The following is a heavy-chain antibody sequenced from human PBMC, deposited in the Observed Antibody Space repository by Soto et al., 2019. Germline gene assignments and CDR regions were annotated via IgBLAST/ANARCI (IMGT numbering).Heavy chain of an antibody. CDR2: IYYSGST. CDR1: GGSISSYY. J-gene: IGHJ6*03. D-gene: IGHD1-26*01. Sequence: SETLSLTCTVSGGSISSYYWSWIRQPPGKGLEWIGYIYYSGSTNYNPSLKSRVTISVDTSKNQFSLKLSSVTAADTAVYYCARRGGYYVASLVESAYYYYMDVWGKGTTVTVSS. V-gene: IGHV4-59*08. CDR3: ARRGGYYVASLVESAYYYYMDV.